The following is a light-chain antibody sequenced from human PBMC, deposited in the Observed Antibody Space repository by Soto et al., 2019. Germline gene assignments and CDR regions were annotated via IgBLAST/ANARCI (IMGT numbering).Light chain of an antibody. V-gene: IGKV3-11*01. J-gene: IGKJ3*01. CDR1: QSVSSY. CDR3: QRRSNWPIT. Sequence: EIVLTQSPATLSLSPGERATLSCRASQSVSSYLAWYQQKPGQAPRLLIYDASNRATGMLARFSGSGSGTDFTLTISSLEPEDFAVYYCQRRSNWPITFGPGTKVDIK. CDR2: DAS.